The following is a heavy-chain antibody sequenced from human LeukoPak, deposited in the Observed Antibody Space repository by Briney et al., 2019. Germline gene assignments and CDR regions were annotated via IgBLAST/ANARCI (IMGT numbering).Heavy chain of an antibody. CDR3: AREPRITMIVVVTKRDAFDI. CDR2: INHSEST. CDR1: GGSFSGYY. J-gene: IGHJ3*02. V-gene: IGHV4-34*01. Sequence: SETLSLTCAVYGGSFSGYYWSWIRQPPGKGLEWIGEINHSESTNYNPSLKSRVTISVDTSKNQFSLKLSSVTAADTAVYYCAREPRITMIVVVTKRDAFDIWGQGTMVTVSS. D-gene: IGHD3-22*01.